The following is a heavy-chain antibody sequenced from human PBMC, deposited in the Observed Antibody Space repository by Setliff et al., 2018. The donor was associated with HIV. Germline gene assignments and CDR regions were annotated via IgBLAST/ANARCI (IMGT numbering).Heavy chain of an antibody. CDR2: IYSSGTV. J-gene: IGHJ3*02. CDR1: GGSLSSYY. D-gene: IGHD3-16*01. V-gene: IGHV4-59*01. CDR3: ARVGMINYRVVDAFDM. Sequence: SETLSLTCSVSGGSLSSYYWTWIRQPPGKGLEWIAYIYSSGTVNYNPSLKSRLTMSIDTSKNQFSLTIDSVTPADTALDYCARVGMINYRVVDAFDMWGQGTMVTVSS.